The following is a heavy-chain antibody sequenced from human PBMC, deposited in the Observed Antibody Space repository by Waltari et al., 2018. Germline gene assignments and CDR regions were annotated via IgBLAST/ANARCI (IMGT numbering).Heavy chain of an antibody. V-gene: IGHV3-23*03. D-gene: IGHD3-10*01. J-gene: IGHJ3*02. CDR3: AKELSGGAFDI. CDR2: IYSGGST. Sequence: EVQLLESGGGLVQPGGSLRLSCAASGFTFSSYAMSWVRQAPGKGLEWVSVIYSGGSTYYADSVKGRFTISRDNSKNTLYLQMNSLRAEDTAVYYYAKELSGGAFDIWGQGTMVTVSS. CDR1: GFTFSSYA.